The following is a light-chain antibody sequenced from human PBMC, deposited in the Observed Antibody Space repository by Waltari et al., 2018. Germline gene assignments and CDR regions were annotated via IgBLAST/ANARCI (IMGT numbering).Light chain of an antibody. Sequence: DIPLTQSPSFLSASLGDRVTITCRASQGISNYLAWYQQKPGKAPNLLISDASTLQSGVPSRFSGSGSGTEFTLTVSSLQPEDFATYYCQHLNTYPYTFGQGTKLEIK. V-gene: IGKV1-9*01. CDR1: QGISNY. CDR3: QHLNTYPYT. J-gene: IGKJ2*01. CDR2: DAS.